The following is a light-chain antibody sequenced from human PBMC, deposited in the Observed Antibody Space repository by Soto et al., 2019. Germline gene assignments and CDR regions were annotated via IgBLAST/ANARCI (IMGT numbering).Light chain of an antibody. Sequence: QSALTQPPSVSGSPGQSVTISCTGTSSDVGNYDRVSWYQQPPGTAPKLLIYEVTNRPSGVPDRFSGSKAGNTASLTISGLQAEDEADYYCSLCTNSATRLFGGGTKLTVL. CDR3: SLCTNSATRL. V-gene: IGLV2-18*01. CDR2: EVT. J-gene: IGLJ3*02. CDR1: SSDVGNYDR.